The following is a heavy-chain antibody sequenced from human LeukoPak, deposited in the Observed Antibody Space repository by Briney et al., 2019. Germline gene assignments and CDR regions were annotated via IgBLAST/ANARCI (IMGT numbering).Heavy chain of an antibody. D-gene: IGHD6-13*01. CDR3: ARDRGSSWYGGNWFDP. V-gene: IGHV4-31*03. CDR1: GGSISSGGYY. Sequence: SETLSLTCTVSGGSISSGGYYWSWIRQHPGKGREWIGYIYYSGSTYYNLSLKGRCTITVDTSKNQFSPKLSSVTAADTAVYYCARDRGSSWYGGNWFDPWGQGTLVTVAS. J-gene: IGHJ5*02. CDR2: IYYSGST.